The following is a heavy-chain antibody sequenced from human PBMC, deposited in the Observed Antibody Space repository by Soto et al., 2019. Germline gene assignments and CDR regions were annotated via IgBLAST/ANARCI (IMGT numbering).Heavy chain of an antibody. D-gene: IGHD2-15*01. Sequence: SETLSLTCAVYGGSFSGYYWSWIRRPPGKGLEWIGEINHSGSTNYNPSLKSRVTISVDTSKNQFSLKLSSVTAADTAVYYCARGIRPYCSGGSCYPYYYYYYGMDVWGQGTTVTVSS. CDR3: ARGIRPYCSGGSCYPYYYYYYGMDV. J-gene: IGHJ6*02. V-gene: IGHV4-34*01. CDR1: GGSFSGYY. CDR2: INHSGST.